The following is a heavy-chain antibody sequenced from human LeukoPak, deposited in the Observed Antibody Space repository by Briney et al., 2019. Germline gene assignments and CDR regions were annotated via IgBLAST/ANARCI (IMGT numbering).Heavy chain of an antibody. J-gene: IGHJ4*02. CDR1: GYTFTGYY. CDR2: INPNSGGT. D-gene: IGHD6-6*01. Sequence: ASVKVSCKASGYTFTGYYMRWVRQAPGQGLEWMGWINPNSGGTNYAQKFQGRVTMTRDTSISTAYMELSRLRSDDTAVYYCARDRPLPPYYFDYWGQGTLVTVSS. CDR3: ARDRPLPPYYFDY. V-gene: IGHV1-2*02.